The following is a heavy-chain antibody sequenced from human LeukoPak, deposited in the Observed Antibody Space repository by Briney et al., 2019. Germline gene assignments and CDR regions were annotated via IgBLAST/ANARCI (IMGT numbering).Heavy chain of an antibody. CDR1: GYTFTSYG. D-gene: IGHD5-24*01. CDR3: ARDSRHIQFYYPYYYYMDV. Sequence: GASVKVSCKASGYTFTSYGISWVRQAPGQGLEGMGWISAYNGSTSYAQKFQGRVTMTRDMSTSTVYMELSSLRSEDTAVYYCARDSRHIQFYYPYYYYMDVWGKGTTVTVSS. J-gene: IGHJ6*03. V-gene: IGHV1-18*01. CDR2: ISAYNGST.